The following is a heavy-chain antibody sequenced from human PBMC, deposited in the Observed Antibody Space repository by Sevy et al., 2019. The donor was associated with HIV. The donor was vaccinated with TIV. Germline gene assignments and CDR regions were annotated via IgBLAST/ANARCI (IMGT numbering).Heavy chain of an antibody. Sequence: GGSLRLSCAASGFTFDDYAMHWVRQAPGKGLEWVSLISWDGGSTYYLDSVKGRFTISRDNSKNSLYLQMNSLRAEDTTLYYCAKGRQGDIVGATLDYWGQGTLVTVSS. CDR2: ISWDGGST. D-gene: IGHD1-26*01. J-gene: IGHJ4*02. V-gene: IGHV3-43D*04. CDR3: AKGRQGDIVGATLDY. CDR1: GFTFDDYA.